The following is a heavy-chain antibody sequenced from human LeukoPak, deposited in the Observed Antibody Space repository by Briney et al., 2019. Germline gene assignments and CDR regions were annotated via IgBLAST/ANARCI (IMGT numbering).Heavy chain of an antibody. D-gene: IGHD3-16*01. CDR2: IWYDGSNK. V-gene: IGHV3-33*01. J-gene: IGHJ4*02. Sequence: GRSLRLSCEASGFTFSTYGMHWVRQAPGKGLEWVAVIWYDGSNKNYADSVKGRLTISRDNSKNTLYLQMNSLRAEDSAVYYCARELTGAYYFDYWGQGTLVTVSS. CDR3: ARELTGAYYFDY. CDR1: GFTFSTYG.